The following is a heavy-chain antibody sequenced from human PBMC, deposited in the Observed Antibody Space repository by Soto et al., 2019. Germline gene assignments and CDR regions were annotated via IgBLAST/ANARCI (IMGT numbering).Heavy chain of an antibody. Sequence: SETPSLTCAVYGWSFRWYYLGWVRPPPGEGLGWIGEINHSGSTNYNPSLKSRVTISVDTSKNQFSLKLSSVTAADTAVYYCARVGYSSSWYRQRLNWYFDLWGRGTLVTVSS. CDR1: GWSFRWYY. D-gene: IGHD6-13*01. J-gene: IGHJ2*01. CDR3: ARVGYSSSWYRQRLNWYFDL. CDR2: INHSGST. V-gene: IGHV4-34*01.